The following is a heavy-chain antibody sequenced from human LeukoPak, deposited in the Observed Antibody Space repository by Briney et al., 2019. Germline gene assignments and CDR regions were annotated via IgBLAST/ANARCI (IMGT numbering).Heavy chain of an antibody. V-gene: IGHV1-2*02. CDR2: INPNSGGT. CDR3: ARDPPYNWNYFFDY. CDR1: GYTFTGYY. D-gene: IGHD1-7*01. J-gene: IGHJ4*02. Sequence: ASVTVSCTASGYTFTGYYMHWVRQAPGQGLEWMGWINPNSGGTNYAQKFQGRVTMTRDTSISTAYMELSRLRSDDTAVYYCARDPPYNWNYFFDYWGQGTLVTVSS.